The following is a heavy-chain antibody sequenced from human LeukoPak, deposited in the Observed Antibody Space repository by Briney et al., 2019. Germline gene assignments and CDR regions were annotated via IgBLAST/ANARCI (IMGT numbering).Heavy chain of an antibody. D-gene: IGHD3-22*01. V-gene: IGHV1-2*02. Sequence: ASVKVSCKASGYTFSGHYMHWIRQAPGQGLEWMGWINAESGETKYAQKFQGRVTMTRDTSISTAYMELSRLRSDDTAVYYCATVGDYYDSSGYPDYWGQGTLVTVSS. CDR1: GYTFSGHY. CDR2: INAESGET. J-gene: IGHJ4*02. CDR3: ATVGDYYDSSGYPDY.